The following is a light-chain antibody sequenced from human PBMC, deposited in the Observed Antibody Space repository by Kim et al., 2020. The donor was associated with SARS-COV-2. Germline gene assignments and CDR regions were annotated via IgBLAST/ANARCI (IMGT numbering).Light chain of an antibody. J-gene: IGKJ4*01. V-gene: IGKV3-15*01. Sequence: ASPRERATLSGRASRSISSELAWYQQKPGQPPRLLIYGASTRVTGFPVRFSGSGSGTEFTLTINSLQSEDLAVYYCQQYKNWPVTFGGGTKVDIK. CDR3: QQYKNWPVT. CDR1: RSISSE. CDR2: GAS.